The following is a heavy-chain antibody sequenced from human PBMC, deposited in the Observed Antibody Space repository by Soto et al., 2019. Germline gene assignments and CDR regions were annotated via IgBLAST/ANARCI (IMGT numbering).Heavy chain of an antibody. V-gene: IGHV5-51*01. CDR1: GYSFTSYW. CDR3: ARQDYYGSGSLYYYYMDV. J-gene: IGHJ6*03. D-gene: IGHD3-10*01. Sequence: PGESLKISCKGSGYSFTSYWIGWVRQMPGKGLEWMGIIYPGDSDTRYSPSFQGQVTISADKSISTSYLQWSSLKASDTAMYYCARQDYYGSGSLYYYYMDVWGKGTTVTVSS. CDR2: IYPGDSDT.